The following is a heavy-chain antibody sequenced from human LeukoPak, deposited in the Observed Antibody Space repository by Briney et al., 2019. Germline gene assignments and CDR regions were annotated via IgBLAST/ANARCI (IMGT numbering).Heavy chain of an antibody. D-gene: IGHD6-13*01. CDR3: ASIAAAGTTIYYFDY. Sequence: ASVKVSCKASGYTFTGYYMHWVRQAPGQGLEWMGWINPNSGGTNYAQKFRGRVTMTRDTSISTAYVELSRLRSDDTAMYFCASIAAAGTTIYYFDYWGQGTLVTVSS. J-gene: IGHJ4*02. V-gene: IGHV1-2*02. CDR2: INPNSGGT. CDR1: GYTFTGYY.